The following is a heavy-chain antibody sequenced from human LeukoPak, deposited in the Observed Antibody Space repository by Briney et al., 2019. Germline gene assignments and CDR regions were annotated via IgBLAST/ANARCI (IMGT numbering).Heavy chain of an antibody. J-gene: IGHJ4*02. CDR3: ARDFGDYAVDY. CDR2: IYYSGSA. CDR1: SGPISSSTYY. D-gene: IGHD4-17*01. V-gene: IGHV4-39*01. Sequence: PSETLSLTCTISSGPISSSTYYWGWIRQPPGKGLEWIGNIYYSGSAYYSPSLKSRVTISVDTSKNQFSLRLSSVTAADTAVYYCARDFGDYAVDYWGQGTLVTVSS.